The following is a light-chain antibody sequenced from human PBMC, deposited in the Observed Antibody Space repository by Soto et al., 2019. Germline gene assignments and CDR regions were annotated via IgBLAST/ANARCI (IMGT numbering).Light chain of an antibody. CDR1: SSDVGGYNY. V-gene: IGLV2-14*01. CDR2: EVS. Sequence: QSVLTQPASVSGSPGQSITISCTGTSSDVGGYNYVSWYQQHPGKAPKLMIYEVSNRPSGVSNRFSGSKSGNTASLTISGLQAADEDDYFCSSYTSSNTQVFGTGTQLTVL. CDR3: SSYTSSNTQV. J-gene: IGLJ1*01.